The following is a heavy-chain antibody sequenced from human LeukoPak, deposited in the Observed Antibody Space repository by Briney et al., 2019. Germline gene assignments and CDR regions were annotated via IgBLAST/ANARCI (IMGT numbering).Heavy chain of an antibody. J-gene: IGHJ5*02. Sequence: ASVKVSCKASGYTFTSYYMHWVRQAPGQGLEWMGIINPSGGSTSYAQKFQGRVTMTRDMSTSIVYMELSSLRSEDTAVYYCARDGGYNWFDPWGQGTLVTVSS. CDR2: INPSGGST. D-gene: IGHD3-16*01. V-gene: IGHV1-46*01. CDR1: GYTFTSYY. CDR3: ARDGGYNWFDP.